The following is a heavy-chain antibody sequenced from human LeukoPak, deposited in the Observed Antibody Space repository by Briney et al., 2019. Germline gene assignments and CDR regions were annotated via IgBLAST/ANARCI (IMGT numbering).Heavy chain of an antibody. CDR1: GGSFSGYY. CDR2: IYYSGST. V-gene: IGHV4-34*01. CDR3: ARTGYCSGGSCYLEFDP. Sequence: SETLSLTCAVYGGSFSGYYWSWIRQPPGKGLEWIGSIYYSGSTYYNPSLKSRVTISVDTSKNQFSLKLSSVTAADTAVYYCARTGYCSGGSCYLEFDPWGQGTLVTVSS. D-gene: IGHD2-15*01. J-gene: IGHJ5*02.